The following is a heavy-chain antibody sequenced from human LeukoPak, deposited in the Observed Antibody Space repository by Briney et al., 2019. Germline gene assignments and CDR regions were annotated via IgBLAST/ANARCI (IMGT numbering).Heavy chain of an antibody. J-gene: IGHJ4*02. CDR3: VAGHCTSTTCYDY. Sequence: GRSLRLSCAASGFTFSSYGMHWVRQAPGKGLEWVAVISYDGSNKYYADSVKGRFTISRDNSKNTLYLQMNSLRVEDTAVYYCVAGHCTSTTCYDYWGQGTLVTVSS. V-gene: IGHV3-30*03. CDR2: ISYDGSNK. D-gene: IGHD2-2*03. CDR1: GFTFSSYG.